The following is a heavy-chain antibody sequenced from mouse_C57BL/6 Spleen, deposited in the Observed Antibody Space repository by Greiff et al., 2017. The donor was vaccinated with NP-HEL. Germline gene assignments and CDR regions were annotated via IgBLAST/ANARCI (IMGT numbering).Heavy chain of an antibody. Sequence: QVQLQQSGAELVRPGASVTLSCKASGYTFTDYEMHWVKQTPVHGLEWIGAIDPETGGTAYNQKFKGKAILTADKSSSTAYMELRSLTSEDSAVYFCARVNYVYAMDYWGQGTSVTVSS. CDR3: ARVNYVYAMDY. V-gene: IGHV1-15*01. CDR1: GYTFTDYE. CDR2: IDPETGGT. J-gene: IGHJ4*01. D-gene: IGHD1-1*01.